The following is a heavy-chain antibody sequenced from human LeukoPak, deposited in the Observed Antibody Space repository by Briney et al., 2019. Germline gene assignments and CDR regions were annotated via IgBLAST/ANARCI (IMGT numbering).Heavy chain of an antibody. V-gene: IGHV3-23*01. CDR2: ISGSGGST. Sequence: PGGTLRLSCAASGFTFSSYGMSWVRQAPGKGLEWVSAISGSGGSTYYADSVKGRFTISRDNSKNTLYLQMNSLRAEDTAVYYCAKDRRSRGWYPFSSDYYYMDVWGKGTTVTISS. CDR1: GFTFSSYG. CDR3: AKDRRSRGWYPFSSDYYYMDV. J-gene: IGHJ6*03. D-gene: IGHD6-19*01.